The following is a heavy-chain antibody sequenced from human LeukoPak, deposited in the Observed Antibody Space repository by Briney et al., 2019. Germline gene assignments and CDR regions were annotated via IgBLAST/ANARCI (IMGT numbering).Heavy chain of an antibody. CDR2: ISYSGST. V-gene: IGHV4-39*01. CDR1: GDSISSSSYN. CDR3: ARQRTVVTPEFFDY. D-gene: IGHD4-23*01. J-gene: IGHJ4*02. Sequence: SETLSLTCSVSGDSISSSSYNWGWLRQPPGKGLEWIGSISYSGSTKYNPSLKSRITISVDTSKNHFSLKLSSVTAADTAIYYCARQRTVVTPEFFDYWGQGTLVIVSS.